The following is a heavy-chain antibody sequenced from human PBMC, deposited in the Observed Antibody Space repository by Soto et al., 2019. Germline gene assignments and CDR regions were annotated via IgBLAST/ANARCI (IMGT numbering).Heavy chain of an antibody. CDR2: IYYSGST. Sequence: PSETLSLTCTVSGGSISSSSYYWGWIRQPPGKGLEWIGSIYYSGSTYYNPSLKSRVTISVDTSKNQFSLKLSSVTAADTAVYYCAPQYPGYSYGYYFDYWGQGTLVTVSS. V-gene: IGHV4-39*01. D-gene: IGHD5-18*01. CDR1: GGSISSSSYY. CDR3: APQYPGYSYGYYFDY. J-gene: IGHJ4*02.